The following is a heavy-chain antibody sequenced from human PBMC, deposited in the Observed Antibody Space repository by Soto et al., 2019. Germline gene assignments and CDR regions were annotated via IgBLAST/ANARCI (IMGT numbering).Heavy chain of an antibody. CDR2: IYWDDDK. D-gene: IGHD3-3*01. V-gene: IGHV2-5*02. J-gene: IGHJ4*02. CDR3: APLQYWDPILGH. Sequence: SGATLVNPEQTLTLACTFSGFSLSTRGVGVGWIRQPPGQALEWLAFIYWDDDKRYRPSLMTRLTITKGTSKNQGVLTMTNMEPADTPTYSCAPLQYWDPILGHWGQGTLVPVSS. CDR1: GFSLSTRGVG.